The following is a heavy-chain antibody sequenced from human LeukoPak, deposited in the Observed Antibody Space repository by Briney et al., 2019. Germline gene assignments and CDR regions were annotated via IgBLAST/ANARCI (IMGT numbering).Heavy chain of an antibody. Sequence: SETLSLTCTVSGGSISSYYWSWIRQPPRKGLEWIGYIFYSGSTNFNPSLKSRVTISVDTSKNQFSLKLSSVTAADTAVYYCARSGRLGGYSYEYYMDVWGKGTTVTVSS. J-gene: IGHJ6*03. V-gene: IGHV4-59*08. CDR1: GGSISSYY. D-gene: IGHD5-18*01. CDR3: ARSGRLGGYSYEYYMDV. CDR2: IFYSGST.